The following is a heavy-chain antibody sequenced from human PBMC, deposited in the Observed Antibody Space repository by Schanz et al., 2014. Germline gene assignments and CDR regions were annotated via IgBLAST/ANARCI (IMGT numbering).Heavy chain of an antibody. CDR3: ARDGDFDY. CDR2: TYSGGST. V-gene: IGHV3-66*01. Sequence: EVQLVESGGGLVKPGGSLRLSCAASGFTVSSNYMSWVRQAPGKGLEWVSITYSGGSTYYADSVKGRFTISRDNSKNTLYLLMNSLRAEDTAVYYCARDGDFDYWGQGTLXTVSS. J-gene: IGHJ4*02. CDR1: GFTVSSNY.